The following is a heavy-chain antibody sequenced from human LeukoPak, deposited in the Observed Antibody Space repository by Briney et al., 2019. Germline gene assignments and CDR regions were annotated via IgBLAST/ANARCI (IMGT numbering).Heavy chain of an antibody. CDR3: ARSPVYGSGSYYPYYFDY. Sequence: PSQTLSLTCTVSGGSISSGGYYWSWIRQHPGKGLEWIGYLYYSGSTYYNPSLKSRVTISVDTSKNQFSLKLSSVTAADTAVYYCARSPVYGSGSYYPYYFDYWGQGTLVTVSS. V-gene: IGHV4-31*03. CDR1: GGSISSGGYY. CDR2: LYYSGST. J-gene: IGHJ4*02. D-gene: IGHD3-10*01.